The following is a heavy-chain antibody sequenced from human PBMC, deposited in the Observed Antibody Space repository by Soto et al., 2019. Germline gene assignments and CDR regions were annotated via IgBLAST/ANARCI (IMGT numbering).Heavy chain of an antibody. CDR3: ARTVLSPPLRTSLGDY. D-gene: IGHD2-15*01. Sequence: QVQLVQSGAEVKKPGASVKVSCKASGYTFTSYGISWVRQAPGKGLEWMGWISAYNGNTNYAQKLQGRVTMTTDTSTSTAYMELRSLRSDDTAVYYCARTVLSPPLRTSLGDYWVQGTLVTVSS. V-gene: IGHV1-18*01. CDR1: GYTFTSYG. CDR2: ISAYNGNT. J-gene: IGHJ4*02.